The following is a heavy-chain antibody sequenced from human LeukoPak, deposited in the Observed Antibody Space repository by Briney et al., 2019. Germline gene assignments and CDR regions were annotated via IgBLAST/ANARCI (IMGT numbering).Heavy chain of an antibody. D-gene: IGHD5-12*01. CDR2: IYYSGST. Sequence: SETLSLTCIVSGNSISAYYWSWIRQPPGKGLEWIGYIYYSGSTNYNPSLKNRVTISVDTSKNQLSLKLSSVTAADTAVYYCARAGIGYDILFDYWGQGTLVTVSS. V-gene: IGHV4-59*01. J-gene: IGHJ4*02. CDR3: ARAGIGYDILFDY. CDR1: GNSISAYY.